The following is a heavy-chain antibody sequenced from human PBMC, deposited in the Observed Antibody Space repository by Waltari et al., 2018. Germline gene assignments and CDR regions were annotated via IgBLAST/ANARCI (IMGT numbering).Heavy chain of an antibody. CDR2: IYYSGST. J-gene: IGHJ5*02. D-gene: IGHD6-19*01. V-gene: IGHV4-59*01. Sequence: QVQLQESGPGLVKPSATLSLTCTVSGGSISSYYWSWIRQPPGKGLEWIGYIYYSGSTNYNPSLKSRVTISVDTSKNQFSLKLSSVTAADTAVYYCARDNIAVAGTIWFDPWGQGTLVTVSS. CDR3: ARDNIAVAGTIWFDP. CDR1: GGSISSYY.